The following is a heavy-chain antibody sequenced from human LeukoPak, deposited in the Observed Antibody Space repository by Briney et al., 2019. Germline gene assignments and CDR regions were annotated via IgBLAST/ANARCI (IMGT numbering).Heavy chain of an antibody. D-gene: IGHD2-2*01. Sequence: SETLSLTCTVSGGSISSYYWSWIRQPPRKGLEWIGYIYYSGNTNYNPSLKSRVTISVDTSKNQFSLKLSSVTAADTAVYYCARYYCSSTICSHFDYWGQGTLVTVSS. V-gene: IGHV4-59*01. CDR3: ARYYCSSTICSHFDY. CDR2: IYYSGNT. J-gene: IGHJ4*02. CDR1: GGSISSYY.